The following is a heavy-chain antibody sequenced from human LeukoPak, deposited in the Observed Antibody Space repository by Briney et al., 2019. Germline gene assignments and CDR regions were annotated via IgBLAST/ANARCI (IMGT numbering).Heavy chain of an antibody. CDR1: GFIFNNYG. CDR3: AKGSSGYFFDL. Sequence: PGGSLRLSCAASGFIFNNYGLVWVRQAPGKGLEWVSAISNDGGGTTYADFVKGRFSVSRDNSKNTLFLQMNSLRAEDTALYYYAKGSSGYFFDLWGQGTLVTVSS. D-gene: IGHD3-22*01. CDR2: ISNDGGGT. V-gene: IGHV3-23*01. J-gene: IGHJ4*02.